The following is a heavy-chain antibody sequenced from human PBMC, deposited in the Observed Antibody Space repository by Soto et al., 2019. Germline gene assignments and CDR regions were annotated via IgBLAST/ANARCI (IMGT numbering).Heavy chain of an antibody. V-gene: IGHV3-23*01. CDR3: AKDLKVTTWAYFDS. CDR2: INAGGST. CDR1: GFTFSSYA. Sequence: GGSLRLSCAASGFTFSSYAMSWVRQAPGKGLEWVSAINAGGSTYYTDSVKGRYTISRDISQNTLYLEVNSLRAEDTAIYYCAKDLKVTTWAYFDSWGQGTLVTVSS. J-gene: IGHJ4*02. D-gene: IGHD4-17*01.